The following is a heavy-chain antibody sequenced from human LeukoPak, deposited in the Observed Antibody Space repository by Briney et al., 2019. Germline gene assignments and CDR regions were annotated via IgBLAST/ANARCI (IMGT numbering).Heavy chain of an antibody. CDR3: SRTSGGPWV. CDR1: GFSFSNAW. D-gene: IGHD2-8*02. J-gene: IGHJ3*01. Sequence: PGRSLRLSCAASGFSFSNAWMNWVRQAPGKGLEWVGLIKSNTDGGTTDYAAPVKGRFTISRDDSKNTLYLQMNSLKIEDTAVYYCSRTSGGPWVWGQGKMVTDPS. V-gene: IGHV3-15*01. CDR2: IKSNTDGGTT.